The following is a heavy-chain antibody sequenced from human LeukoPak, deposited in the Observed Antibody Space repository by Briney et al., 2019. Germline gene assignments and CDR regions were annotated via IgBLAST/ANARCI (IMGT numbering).Heavy chain of an antibody. CDR2: INDGGGST. D-gene: IGHD3-10*01. CDR3: AKVQGSSRAWNDAFDI. J-gene: IGHJ3*02. Sequence: PGGSLRLSCAASGFRFRNYAMSWVRQAPGKGLEWVSSINDGGGSTFYADSVEGRFTISGCNSKNTLYLQMNSLRAEDTAVYYCAKVQGSSRAWNDAFDIGGQGTMVTVSS. V-gene: IGHV3-23*01. CDR1: GFRFRNYA.